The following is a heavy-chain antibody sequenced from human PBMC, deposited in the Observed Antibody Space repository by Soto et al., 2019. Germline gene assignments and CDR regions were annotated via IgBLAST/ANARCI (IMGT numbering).Heavy chain of an antibody. CDR3: ARGVRLFRGSFDP. D-gene: IGHD2-15*01. CDR2: INHNTNT. V-gene: IGHV4-34*01. CDR1: GGSFSDTY. J-gene: IGHJ5*02. Sequence: QVHLQQWGAGLLKPSETLSLTCAVYGGSFSDTYWNWFRQPPGKGLEWIGEINHNTNTIYNPSLTSRFHIPVATSKNHFSLKLTSVTAAVTAVYSCARGVRLFRGSFDPWGQGTLVTVSS.